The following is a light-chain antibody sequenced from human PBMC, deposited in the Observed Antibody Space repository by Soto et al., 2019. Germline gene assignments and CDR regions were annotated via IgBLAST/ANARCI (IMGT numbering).Light chain of an antibody. CDR3: QSYDNSLSAYV. Sequence: QSVLTQPPSLSGAPGQRVTISCTGSSSDIGAGSVVHWYQQLPGTAPKLLIFGSTNRPSGVPDRFSGSKSATSASLAITGLQAEDEADYYCQSYDNSLSAYVFGTGTKVTVL. J-gene: IGLJ1*01. CDR1: SSDIGAGSV. CDR2: GST. V-gene: IGLV1-40*01.